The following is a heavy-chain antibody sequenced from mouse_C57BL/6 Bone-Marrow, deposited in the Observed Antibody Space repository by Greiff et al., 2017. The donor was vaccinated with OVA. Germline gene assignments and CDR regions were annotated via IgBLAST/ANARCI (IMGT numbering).Heavy chain of an antibody. V-gene: IGHV5-4*01. CDR1: GFTFSSYA. CDR3: ARDWDYDDGYYAMDY. D-gene: IGHD2-4*01. J-gene: IGHJ4*01. Sequence: EVHLVESGGGLVKPGGSLKLSCAASGFTFSSYAMSWVRQTPDKRLEWVATISDGGSYTYYPDNVKGRFTISRDNAKNNLYLQMSHLKSEDTAMYYCARDWDYDDGYYAMDYWGQGTSVTVSS. CDR2: ISDGGSYT.